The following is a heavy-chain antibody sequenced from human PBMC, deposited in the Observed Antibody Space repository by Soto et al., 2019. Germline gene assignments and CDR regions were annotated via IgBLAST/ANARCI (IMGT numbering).Heavy chain of an antibody. J-gene: IGHJ3*01. CDR3: ARGDRGCFDL. V-gene: IGHV3-74*01. Sequence: EVQLVESGGGLVQPGESLRLSCAASGLTFDHYWTHWVRQAPGQGLVWVSRVHSGATTTTYADSVKGRFTISRDKARNTVAPQTSSVRAEERAIYYCARGDRGCFDLWAHGTMVSVSS. CDR1: GLTFDHYW. D-gene: IGHD3-10*01. CDR2: VHSGATTT.